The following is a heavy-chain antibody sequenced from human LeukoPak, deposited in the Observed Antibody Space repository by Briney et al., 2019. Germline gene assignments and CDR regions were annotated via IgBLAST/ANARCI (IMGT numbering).Heavy chain of an antibody. V-gene: IGHV3-30-3*01. Sequence: GRSLRLSCTASGFTVSSYVMHWVRQAPGKGLEWVAVISDDGSNKYYADSVKGRFTISRDNSKNTLYLQMNSLRAEDTAVYYCARDSPNEPYWGQGTLVTVSS. J-gene: IGHJ4*02. CDR2: ISDDGSNK. CDR1: GFTVSSYV. CDR3: ARDSPNEPY.